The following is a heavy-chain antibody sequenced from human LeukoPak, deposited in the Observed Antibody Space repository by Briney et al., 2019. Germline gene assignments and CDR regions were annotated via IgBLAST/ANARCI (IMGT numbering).Heavy chain of an antibody. CDR1: GFTFSSYE. V-gene: IGHV3-48*03. CDR3: AKGGLVHRFDP. Sequence: GGSLRLSFAASGFTFSSYEMNWVRQAPGKGLEWVSYISSSGSTIYYADSVKGRFTISRDNAKNSLYLQMNSLRAEDTAVYYCAKGGLVHRFDPWGQGTLVTVSS. J-gene: IGHJ5*02. CDR2: ISSSGSTI.